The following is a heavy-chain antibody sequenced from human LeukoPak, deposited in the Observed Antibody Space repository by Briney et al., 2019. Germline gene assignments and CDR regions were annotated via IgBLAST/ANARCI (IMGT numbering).Heavy chain of an antibody. Sequence: GGSLRLSCAASGFTFSSYWMSWVRQAPGKGLVWVSRINSDGSSTSYADSVKGRFTISRDNAKNTLYLQMNSLRAEDTAVYYCARGLAAGPLSSMDVWGKGTTVTISS. J-gene: IGHJ6*03. CDR2: INSDGSST. D-gene: IGHD6-13*01. V-gene: IGHV3-74*01. CDR1: GFTFSSYW. CDR3: ARGLAAGPLSSMDV.